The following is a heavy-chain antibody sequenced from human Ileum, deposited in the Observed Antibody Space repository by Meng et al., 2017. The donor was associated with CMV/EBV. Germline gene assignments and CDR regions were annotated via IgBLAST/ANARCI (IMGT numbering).Heavy chain of an antibody. Sequence: GESLKISCAASGFNFNVYNMHWVRRPPGKGLEWVAVTSYDGAKKFYADSAKGRFTIYKDNSKNTLFLQMNSMRAEDTAVYSCTRGSKGVPDYWGQGTLVTVSS. J-gene: IGHJ4*02. CDR1: GFNFNVYN. V-gene: IGHV3-30*03. CDR3: TRGSKGVPDY. CDR2: TSYDGAKK. D-gene: IGHD2-2*01.